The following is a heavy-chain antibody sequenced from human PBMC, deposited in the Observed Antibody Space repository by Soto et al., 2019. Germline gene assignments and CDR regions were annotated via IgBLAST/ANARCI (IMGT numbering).Heavy chain of an antibody. Sequence: SETLSLTCTVSGGSISIYYWSWIRQPPGKGLEWIGYIHYSGSTKYNPSLKSRVTISVDTSKNQFSLKLSSVTAADTAVYYCARDRGGVASNWFDPWGQGTLVTVSS. D-gene: IGHD3-10*01. CDR1: GGSISIYY. CDR2: IHYSGST. J-gene: IGHJ5*02. V-gene: IGHV4-59*01. CDR3: ARDRGGVASNWFDP.